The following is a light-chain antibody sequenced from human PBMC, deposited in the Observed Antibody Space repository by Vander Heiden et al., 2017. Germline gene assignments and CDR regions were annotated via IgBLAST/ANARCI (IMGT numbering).Light chain of an antibody. Sequence: SYELTHPPSVSVSLGQMARITCSGDALPKKYAYWYQQKPGQFPVLVIYKDSERPSGIPERFSGSSSGTIVTLTISGVQAEDEADYYCLSADSSGTWVFGGGTKLTVL. J-gene: IGLJ3*02. CDR2: KDS. CDR1: ALPKKY. CDR3: LSADSSGTWV. V-gene: IGLV3-16*01.